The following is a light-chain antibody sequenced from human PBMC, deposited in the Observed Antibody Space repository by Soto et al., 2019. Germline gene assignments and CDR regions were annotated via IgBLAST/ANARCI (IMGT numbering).Light chain of an antibody. J-gene: IGKJ4*01. CDR1: QSIDSN. CDR3: QQCNNLPPLP. Sequence: EIGVTHSPGALSLSKEERATLSCRASQSIDSNYLSWYQQKPGQSPRLLIYGASTRASGIPARFSGSGYGTEFTLTISSLQSEDFAVYYCQQCNNLPPLPFGGGTKVDIK. V-gene: IGKV3-15*01. CDR2: GAS.